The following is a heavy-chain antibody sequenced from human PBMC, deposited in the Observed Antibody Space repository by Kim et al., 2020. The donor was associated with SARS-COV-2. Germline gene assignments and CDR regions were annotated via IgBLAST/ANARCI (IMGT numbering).Heavy chain of an antibody. V-gene: IGHV4-59*01. J-gene: IGHJ5*02. CDR2: IHDSGSI. D-gene: IGHD3-3*01. Sequence: SETLSLICTVSGGSIKNYYWSWIRQPPGKGLEWIGDIHDSGSITYNASLKSRVTISIDTSKNQFSLKLNAVTAADTAVYYCARDPYAVMFYGVGSFDPWG. CDR3: ARDPYAVMFYGVGSFDP. CDR1: GGSIKNYY.